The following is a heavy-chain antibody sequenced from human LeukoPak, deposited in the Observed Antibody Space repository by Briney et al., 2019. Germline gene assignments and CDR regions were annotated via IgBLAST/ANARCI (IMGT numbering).Heavy chain of an antibody. CDR3: ARGSSGSLYYYYYYMDV. D-gene: IGHD2-15*01. CDR1: GGSFSGYY. CDR2: INHSGST. V-gene: IGHV4-34*01. Sequence: PSETLSLTCAVYGGSFSGYYWSWIRQPPGKGLEWIGEINHSGSTNYNPSLKSRVTISVDTSKNQFSLKVSSVTAADTAVYYCARGSSGSLYYYYYYMDVWGKGTTVTVSS. J-gene: IGHJ6*03.